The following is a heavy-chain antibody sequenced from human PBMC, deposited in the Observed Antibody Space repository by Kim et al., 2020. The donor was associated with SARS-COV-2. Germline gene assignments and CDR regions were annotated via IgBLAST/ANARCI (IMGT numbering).Heavy chain of an antibody. CDR1: GYTFTSYA. CDR2: INTNTGNP. V-gene: IGHV7-4-1*02. D-gene: IGHD3-10*01. Sequence: ASVKVSCKASGYTFTSYAMNWVRQAPGQGLEWMGWINTNTGNPTYAQGFTGRFVFSLDISVSTAYLQISSLKAEDTAVYYCARDGRGSGSYGFDYWGQGTLVAVSS. CDR3: ARDGRGSGSYGFDY. J-gene: IGHJ4*02.